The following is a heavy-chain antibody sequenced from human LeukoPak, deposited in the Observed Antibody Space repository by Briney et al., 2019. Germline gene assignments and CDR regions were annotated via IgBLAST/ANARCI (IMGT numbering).Heavy chain of an antibody. CDR3: ARNVWQWSIDY. J-gene: IGHJ4*02. V-gene: IGHV4-34*01. D-gene: IGHD6-19*01. Sequence: SETLSLTCAVYGGSFSGYYWSWIRQPPGKGLEWIGEINHSGSTNYNPSLKSRVTISVDTSKNQFSLKLSSVTAADTAVYYCARNVWQWSIDYWGQGTLVTVSS. CDR2: INHSGST. CDR1: GGSFSGYY.